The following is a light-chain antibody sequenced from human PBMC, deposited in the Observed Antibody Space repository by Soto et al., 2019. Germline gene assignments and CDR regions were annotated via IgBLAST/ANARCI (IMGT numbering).Light chain of an antibody. CDR1: ESVASSY. V-gene: IGKV3-11*01. J-gene: IGKJ5*01. Sequence: EIVLTQSPGTLSLSPWEGATLFCRASESVASSYLAWYQQKPGQAPRLLIYDASNRATGIPARFSGSGSGTDFTLTISSLEPEDFAVYYCQQRSNWPLITFGQGTRLETK. CDR2: DAS. CDR3: QQRSNWPLIT.